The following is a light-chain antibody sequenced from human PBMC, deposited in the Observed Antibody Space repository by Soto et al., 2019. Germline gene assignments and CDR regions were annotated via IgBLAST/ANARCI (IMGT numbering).Light chain of an antibody. CDR1: QDITTY. V-gene: IGKV1-8*01. CDR2: AAS. J-gene: IGKJ1*01. Sequence: ALRMTQSPSSFSASTGDRVTITCRASQDITTYLAWYQVKPGKAPNLLIYAASTLQSGVPSRFSGSGSGTDFTLTVCCLLSEDFAICFCRGYCSFFWGFGQGTMVEIK. CDR3: RGYCSFFWG.